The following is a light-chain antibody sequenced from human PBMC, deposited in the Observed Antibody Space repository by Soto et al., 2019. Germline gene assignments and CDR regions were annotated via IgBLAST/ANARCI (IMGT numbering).Light chain of an antibody. CDR2: GAS. V-gene: IGKV3-15*01. CDR1: QSIRNN. CDR3: QQYDNWPPYT. Sequence: EIVMTQSPATLSVSPGERATLSCRASQSIRNNLIWYQQKSGQAPRLLIYGASTSATGIPARFSGSGSGTEFTLTISSLQSEDFVVYYCQQYDNWPPYTFGQGTKVEIK. J-gene: IGKJ2*01.